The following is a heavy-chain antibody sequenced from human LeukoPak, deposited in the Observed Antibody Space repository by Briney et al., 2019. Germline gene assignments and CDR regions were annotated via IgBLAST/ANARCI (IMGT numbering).Heavy chain of an antibody. J-gene: IGHJ4*02. CDR3: ASGNYFDS. D-gene: IGHD2-15*01. CDR1: GFTVSNNY. CDR2: IYSGGGT. V-gene: IGHV3-66*01. Sequence: PGGSLRLSCAASGFTVSNNYMSWVRQAPGKGLEWVSVIYSGGGTDYGDSVKGRFSISRDKSKNTLDLHMSTLRAEDTAVYFCASGNYFDSWGQGTLVAVYS.